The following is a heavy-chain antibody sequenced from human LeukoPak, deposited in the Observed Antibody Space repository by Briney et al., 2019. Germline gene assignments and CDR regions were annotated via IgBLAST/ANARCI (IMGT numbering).Heavy chain of an antibody. J-gene: IGHJ4*02. D-gene: IGHD1-26*01. Sequence: SKTLSLTCGVSGGSITTTNYWSWVRQPPGGGLEWIGEISLAGRARCNPSLQSRVHISIDESKNHLYLNLASVTAADTAVYYCSRESGPFCPFGHWGQGTLVAVTS. CDR1: GGSITTTNY. CDR2: ISLAGRA. V-gene: IGHV4-4*02. CDR3: SRESGPFCPFGH.